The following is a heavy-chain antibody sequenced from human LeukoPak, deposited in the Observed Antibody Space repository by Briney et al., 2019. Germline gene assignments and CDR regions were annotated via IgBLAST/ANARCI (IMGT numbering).Heavy chain of an antibody. D-gene: IGHD1-20*01. J-gene: IGHJ4*02. CDR2: IIPIFGTA. Sequence: ASVRVSCKASGGTFSSYAISWVRQAPGQGLEWMGGIIPIFGTANYAQKFQGRVTITADESTSTAYMELSSLRSEGTAVYYCARDPTYNWNDFSPFFDYWGQGTLVTVSS. V-gene: IGHV1-69*13. CDR1: GGTFSSYA. CDR3: ARDPTYNWNDFSPFFDY.